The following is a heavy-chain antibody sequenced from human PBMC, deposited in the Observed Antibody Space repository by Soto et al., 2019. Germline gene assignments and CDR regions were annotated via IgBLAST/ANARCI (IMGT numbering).Heavy chain of an antibody. Sequence: GGSLRLSCAASGFTVSSNYMSWVRQAPGKGLEWVSVIYSGGSTYYADSVKGRFTISRDNAKNTLYLQMNSLRAEDTAVYYCARATKPRAVAGTWSWFDPWGQGTLVTVSS. J-gene: IGHJ5*02. D-gene: IGHD6-19*01. V-gene: IGHV3-53*01. CDR1: GFTVSSNY. CDR2: IYSGGST. CDR3: ARATKPRAVAGTWSWFDP.